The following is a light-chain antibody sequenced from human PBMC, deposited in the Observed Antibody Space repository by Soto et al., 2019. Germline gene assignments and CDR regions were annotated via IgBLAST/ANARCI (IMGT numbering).Light chain of an antibody. CDR3: QQYNDWPPTYT. V-gene: IGKV3-15*01. CDR2: GAS. J-gene: IGKJ2*01. CDR1: QSVSTN. Sequence: EVVMTQSPAILSVSPGDRATLSCRASQSVSTNLAWYQQKPGLAPRLLIYGASSRATGTPARFSGSGSGTGFTLTISSLQSEDFAVYYCQQYNDWPPTYTFGRGTKLEIK.